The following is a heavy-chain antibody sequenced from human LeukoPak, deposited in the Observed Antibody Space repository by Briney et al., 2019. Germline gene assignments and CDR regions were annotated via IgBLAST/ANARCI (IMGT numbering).Heavy chain of an antibody. V-gene: IGHV1-69*01. J-gene: IGHJ6*02. CDR3: ARVATYYYGPNSGYYGVDV. CDR2: IIPIFGTA. CDR1: GGTFSSYA. Sequence: SVKVSCKASGGTFSSYAISWVRQAPGQGLEWMGGIIPIFGTANYAQKFQGRVTITADESTSTAYMELSSLRSEDTAVYYCARVATYYYGPNSGYYGVDVWGQGTTVTVSS. D-gene: IGHD3-10*01.